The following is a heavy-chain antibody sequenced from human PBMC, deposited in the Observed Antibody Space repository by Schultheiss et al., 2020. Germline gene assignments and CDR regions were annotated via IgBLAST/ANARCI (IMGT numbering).Heavy chain of an antibody. Sequence: GGSLRLSCAASGFTFSDYYMSWIRQAPGKGLEWVSYITTTGDTTYYADSVKGRFTISRDNVKNSLFLHMNSLRAEDTAVYYCAKNRARVAVAGAFDYWGQGTLVTVSS. J-gene: IGHJ4*02. D-gene: IGHD6-19*01. V-gene: IGHV3-11*01. CDR1: GFTFSDYY. CDR3: AKNRARVAVAGAFDY. CDR2: ITTTGDTT.